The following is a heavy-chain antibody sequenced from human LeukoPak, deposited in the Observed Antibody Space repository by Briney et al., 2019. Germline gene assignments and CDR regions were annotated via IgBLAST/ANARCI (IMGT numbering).Heavy chain of an antibody. J-gene: IGHJ5*02. CDR1: GHSINSAYY. CDR3: ARDFYCSSTSCQSNWFDP. D-gene: IGHD2-2*01. CDR2: LYHSGST. V-gene: IGHV4-38-2*02. Sequence: SETLSLTCTVSGHSINSAYYWGWIRQPPGKGLEWIGCLYHSGSTYSSPSLKSRVTISLDTSKNQFSLRLTSVTAADTAVYYCARDFYCSSTSCQSNWFDPWGQGTLVTVSS.